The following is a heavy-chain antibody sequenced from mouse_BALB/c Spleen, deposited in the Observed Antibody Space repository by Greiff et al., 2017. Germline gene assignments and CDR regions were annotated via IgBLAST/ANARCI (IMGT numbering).Heavy chain of an antibody. CDR3: ARHQTGTWFAY. J-gene: IGHJ3*01. CDR1: GFAFSSYD. V-gene: IGHV5-12-1*01. CDR2: ISSGGGST. D-gene: IGHD4-1*01. Sequence: EVKVVESGGGLVKPGGSLKLSCAASGFAFSSYDMSWVRQTPEKRLEWVAYISSGGGSTYYPDTVKGRFTISRDNAKNTLYLQMSSLKSEDTAMYYCARHQTGTWFAYWGQGTLVTVSA.